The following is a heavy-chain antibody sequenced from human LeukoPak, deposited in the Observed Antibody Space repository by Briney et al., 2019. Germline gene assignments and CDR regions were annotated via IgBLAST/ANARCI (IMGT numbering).Heavy chain of an antibody. CDR3: ARHMPHCTGDVYYNIRFYS. V-gene: IGHV3-48*01. Sequence: GGSLRLSCTASGLTFDNYAMNWVRQAPGKGLEWVSYIGPSGSNIYYADSVKGRFTISRDTAKDSVYLQMNSLRAEDAAVYYFARHMPHCTGDVYYNIRFYSCGQGTLVTVSS. J-gene: IGHJ5*01. CDR2: IGPSGSNI. D-gene: IGHD2-8*02. CDR1: GLTFDNYA.